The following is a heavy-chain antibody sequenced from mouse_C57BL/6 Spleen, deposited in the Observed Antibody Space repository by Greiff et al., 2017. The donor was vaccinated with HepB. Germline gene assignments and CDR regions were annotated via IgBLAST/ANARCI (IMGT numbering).Heavy chain of an antibody. CDR3: ARQSLYYDYDYFDY. Sequence: EVQRVESGGDLVKPGGSLKLSCAASGFTFSSYGMSWVRQTPDKRLEWVATISSGGSYTYYPDSVKGRFTISRDNAKNTLYLQMSSLKSEDTAMYYCARQSLYYDYDYFDYWGQGTTLTVSS. CDR2: ISSGGSYT. V-gene: IGHV5-6*01. D-gene: IGHD2-4*01. CDR1: GFTFSSYG. J-gene: IGHJ2*01.